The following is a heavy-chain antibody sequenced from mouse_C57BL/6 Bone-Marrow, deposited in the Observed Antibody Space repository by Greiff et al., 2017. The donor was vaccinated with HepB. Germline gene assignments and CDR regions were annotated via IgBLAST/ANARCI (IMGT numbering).Heavy chain of an antibody. CDR2: INPDSSTI. CDR1: GIDFSRYW. D-gene: IGHD3-1*01. V-gene: IGHV4-1*01. CDR3: ARRGLPWYFDV. Sequence: EADGIDFSRYWMSWVRRAPGKGLEWIGEINPDSSTINYAPSLKDKFIISRDNAKNTLYLQMSKVRSEDTALYYCARRGLPWYFDVWGTGTTVTVSS. J-gene: IGHJ1*03.